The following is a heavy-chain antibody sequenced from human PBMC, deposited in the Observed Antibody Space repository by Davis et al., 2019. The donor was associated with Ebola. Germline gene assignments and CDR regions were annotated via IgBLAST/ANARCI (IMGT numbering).Heavy chain of an antibody. Sequence: GESLKISCAASGFTVSSNYMSWVRQAPGKGLEWVSAISGSGGSTYYADSVKGRFTISRDNSKNTLYLQMNSLRAEDMALYYCAKDRDYRGLGGMDVWGQGTTVTVSS. CDR2: ISGSGGST. D-gene: IGHD4-11*01. CDR1: GFTVSSNY. J-gene: IGHJ6*02. V-gene: IGHV3-23*01. CDR3: AKDRDYRGLGGMDV.